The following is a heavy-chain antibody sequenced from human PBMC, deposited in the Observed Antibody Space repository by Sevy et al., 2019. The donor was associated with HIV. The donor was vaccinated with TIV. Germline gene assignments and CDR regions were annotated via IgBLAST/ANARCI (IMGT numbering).Heavy chain of an antibody. CDR2: ISWNSRNI. V-gene: IGHV3-9*01. CDR1: GFPFNDHA. J-gene: IGHJ6*02. D-gene: IGHD2-21*01. Sequence: GGSLRLSCAASGFPFNDHAMHWVRQVPGKGLEWVSGISWNSRNIGYADSVKGRFTISRDNTRHFVYLEMHSLPPEDTALYYCAKDINRGCDGVNCYSYYYYFYGLDVWGQGTTVTVSS. CDR3: AKDINRGCDGVNCYSYYYYFYGLDV.